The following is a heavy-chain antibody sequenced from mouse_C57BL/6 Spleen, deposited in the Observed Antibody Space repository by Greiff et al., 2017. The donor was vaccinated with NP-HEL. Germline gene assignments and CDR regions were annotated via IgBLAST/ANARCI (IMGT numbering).Heavy chain of an antibody. CDR3: ERRRYDYVHDAMDY. D-gene: IGHD2-4*01. J-gene: IGHJ4*01. CDR1: GYSFTDYN. V-gene: IGHV1-39*01. CDR2: INPNYGTT. Sequence: EVQLQQSGPELVKPGASVKISCKASGYSFTDYNMNWVKQSNGKSLEWIGVINPNYGTTNYNQKFKGKATLTVDKSSSTAYMQLNSLTSEDSAVDFCERRRYDYVHDAMDYWGQGTSVTVSS.